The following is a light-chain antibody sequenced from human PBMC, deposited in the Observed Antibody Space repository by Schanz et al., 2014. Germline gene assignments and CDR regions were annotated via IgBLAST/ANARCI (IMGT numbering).Light chain of an antibody. CDR2: DVT. CDR1: SSDVGAYTY. CDR3: CSYVSSTTPYV. V-gene: IGLV2-11*01. Sequence: QSVLTQPRSVSGSPGQSVTISCTGTSSDVGAYTYVSWYQQPPGKAPKLMIYDVTERPSGVPDRFSGSKSGNTASLTISGLQAEDEADYYCCSYVSSTTPYVFGFGTKLTVL. J-gene: IGLJ1*01.